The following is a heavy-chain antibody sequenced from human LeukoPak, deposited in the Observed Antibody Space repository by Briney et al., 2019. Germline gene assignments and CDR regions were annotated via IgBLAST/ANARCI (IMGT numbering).Heavy chain of an antibody. D-gene: IGHD6-19*01. CDR2: IKQDGSEK. Sequence: GGSLRLSCAASGFTFSNSWMSWVRQAPGKGLEWVANIKQDGSEKYYVDSVKGRFTISRDNAKNSLYLQMNSLRAEDTALYYCARDYIAVAVADHPGGNWFDPRGQGALVTVSS. V-gene: IGHV3-7*03. J-gene: IGHJ5*02. CDR3: ARDYIAVAVADHPGGNWFDP. CDR1: GFTFSNSW.